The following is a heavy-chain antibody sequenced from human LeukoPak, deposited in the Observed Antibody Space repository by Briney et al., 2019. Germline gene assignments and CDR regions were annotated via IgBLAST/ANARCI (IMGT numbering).Heavy chain of an antibody. V-gene: IGHV3-23*01. Sequence: GGSLRLSCAASGFTFSSYAMSWVRQAPGKGLEWVSAVISGGNTYYADSVKGRFTISRDNSRNTVYLQMNILRAEDTAEYYCAKGAGITFGGVIAPDFWGQGTLVTVSS. J-gene: IGHJ4*02. CDR2: VISGGNT. CDR1: GFTFSSYA. CDR3: AKGAGITFGGVIAPDF. D-gene: IGHD3-16*02.